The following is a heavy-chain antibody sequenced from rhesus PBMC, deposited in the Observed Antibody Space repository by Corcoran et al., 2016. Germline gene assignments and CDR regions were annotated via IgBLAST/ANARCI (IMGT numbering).Heavy chain of an antibody. V-gene: IGHV4-106*01. CDR1: GGSISDDYY. CDR3: VREYCTGSGCYAYYGLDS. D-gene: IGHD2-21*01. J-gene: IGHJ6*01. Sequence: QVQLQESGPGLVKPSETLSLTCAVSGGSISDDYYWSWIRQPPGKGLEWIGYIYGSGGGTNYNPSLKNRVTISIDTSKNQFSLKLSYVTAADTAVYYCVREYCTGSGCYAYYGLDSWGQGVVVTVSS. CDR2: IYGSGGGT.